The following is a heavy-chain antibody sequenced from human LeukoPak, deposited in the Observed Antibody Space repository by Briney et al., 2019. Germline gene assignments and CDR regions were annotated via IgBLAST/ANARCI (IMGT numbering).Heavy chain of an antibody. J-gene: IGHJ4*02. Sequence: GGSLRLSCAASGXTFSSYSMNWVRQAPGKGLEWVSYISSSSSYIYYADSVKGRFTISRDNAKNSLYLQMNSLRAEDTAVYYCARDLYDSSGYNYWGQGNLVTVSS. D-gene: IGHD3-22*01. CDR1: GXTFSSYS. V-gene: IGHV3-21*01. CDR2: ISSSSSYI. CDR3: ARDLYDSSGYNY.